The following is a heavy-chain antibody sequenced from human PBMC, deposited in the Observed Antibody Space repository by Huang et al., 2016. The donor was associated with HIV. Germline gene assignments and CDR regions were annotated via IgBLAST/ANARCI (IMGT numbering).Heavy chain of an antibody. J-gene: IGHJ4*02. CDR2: IRSKAYGGTT. V-gene: IGHV3-49*05. D-gene: IGHD3-22*01. CDR3: TRDPLYYDSSGYRSFDY. CDR1: GFTFGDYA. Sequence: EVQLVESGGGLVKPGRSLRLSCTASGFTFGDYAMSWFRQVPGKGLEWVGFIRSKAYGGTTEYAASVKGRFTISRDDSKSIAYLQMNSRKTEDTAVYYCTRDPLYYDSSGYRSFDYWGQGTLVTVSS.